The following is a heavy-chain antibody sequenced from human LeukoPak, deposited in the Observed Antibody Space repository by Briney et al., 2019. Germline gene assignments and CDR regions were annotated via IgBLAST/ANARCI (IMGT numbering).Heavy chain of an antibody. CDR2: VYHNGNI. CDR3: ARLLHDSRGYYYFDY. CDR1: DYSISSGYY. D-gene: IGHD3-22*01. Sequence: SETLSLTCTVSDYSISSGYYWGWIRPPPGKGLEWLGSVYHNGNIYHNPSLKSRVTTLVDTSKNQFSLKLRSVTAADTALYYCARLLHDSRGYYYFDYWGQGILVTVSS. V-gene: IGHV4-38-2*02. J-gene: IGHJ4*02.